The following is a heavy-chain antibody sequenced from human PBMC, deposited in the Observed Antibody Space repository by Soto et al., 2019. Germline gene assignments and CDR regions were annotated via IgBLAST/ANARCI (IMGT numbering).Heavy chain of an antibody. J-gene: IGHJ6*02. CDR3: ARNKALRFLEWLPEYYYYGMDV. CDR2: IYYSGST. CDR1: GGSISSGGYY. V-gene: IGHV4-31*03. D-gene: IGHD3-3*01. Sequence: SETLSLTCTVSGGSISSGGYYWSWIRQHPGKGLEWIGYIYYSGSTYYNPSLKSRVTISVDTSKNQFSLKLSSVTAADTAVYYCARNKALRFLEWLPEYYYYGMDVWGQGTTVTVS.